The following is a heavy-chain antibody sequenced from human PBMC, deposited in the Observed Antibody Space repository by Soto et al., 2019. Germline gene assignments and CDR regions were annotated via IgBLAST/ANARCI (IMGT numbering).Heavy chain of an antibody. D-gene: IGHD3-10*01. CDR1: GYTFTSYG. CDR2: ISADNGIT. Sequence: QVQLVQSGAEVKKPGASVKVSCKASGYTFTSYGITWVRQAPGQGLEWMGWISADNGITSYAQTLQGRVTMTTDTSTNTAYMELRSLTSDDTAVYYCARRGVLPDYWGQGTLVTVSS. J-gene: IGHJ4*02. CDR3: ARRGVLPDY. V-gene: IGHV1-18*01.